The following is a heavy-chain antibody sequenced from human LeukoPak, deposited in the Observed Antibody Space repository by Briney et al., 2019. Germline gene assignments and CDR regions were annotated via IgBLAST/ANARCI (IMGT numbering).Heavy chain of an antibody. V-gene: IGHV5-51*01. D-gene: IGHD3-22*01. J-gene: IGHJ5*02. CDR1: GYSFTSYW. CDR3: ARRVTAYYYDSSGANWFDP. Sequence: GESLKISCKGSGYSFTSYWIGWVRQMPGKGLEWMGIIYPGDSDTRYSPSFQGQVTISADKSISTAYLQWSSLKASDTAMYYCARRVTAYYYDSSGANWFDPWGQGTLVTVSS. CDR2: IYPGDSDT.